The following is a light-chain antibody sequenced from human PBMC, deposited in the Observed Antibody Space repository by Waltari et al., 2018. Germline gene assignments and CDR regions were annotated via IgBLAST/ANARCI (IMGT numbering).Light chain of an antibody. V-gene: IGKV1-5*03. CDR3: QKYDEYWT. CDR1: QSIADW. CDR2: KAS. Sequence: SVGVEVTIAWRGGQSIADWLDWYQQKPGKAPKLLIYKASNLESGVTSRFSCSGSGTEFTLTSSSLQPDDCATYYCQKYDEYWTFGQGTKVEIK. J-gene: IGKJ1*01.